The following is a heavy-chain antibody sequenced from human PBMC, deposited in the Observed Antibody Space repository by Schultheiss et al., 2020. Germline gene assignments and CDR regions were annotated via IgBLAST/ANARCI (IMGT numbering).Heavy chain of an antibody. D-gene: IGHD1-26*01. Sequence: SETLSLTCTVSGGSISSGSYYWSWIRQPAGKGLEWIGRIYTSGSTNYNPSLKSRVTISVDTSKNQFSLKLSSVTAADTAVYYCARTTTTHAPYYYGMDVWGQGTTVTVSS. CDR2: IYTSGST. V-gene: IGHV4-61*02. CDR1: GGSISSGSYY. CDR3: ARTTTTHAPYYYGMDV. J-gene: IGHJ6*02.